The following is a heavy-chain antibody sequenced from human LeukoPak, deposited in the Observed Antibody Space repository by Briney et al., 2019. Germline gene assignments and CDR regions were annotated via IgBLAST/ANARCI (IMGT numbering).Heavy chain of an antibody. CDR2: IYHSGST. V-gene: IGHV4-4*02. CDR1: GGSISSSNW. D-gene: IGHD3-10*01. J-gene: IGHJ5*02. CDR3: ARDQAEGLLWFGDLGWFDP. Sequence: SETLSLTCAVSGGSISSSNWWSWVRQPPGKGLEWIGEIYHSGSTNYNPSLKSRVTISVDKSKNQFSLKLSSVTAADTAVYYCARDQAEGLLWFGDLGWFDPWGQGTLVTVSS.